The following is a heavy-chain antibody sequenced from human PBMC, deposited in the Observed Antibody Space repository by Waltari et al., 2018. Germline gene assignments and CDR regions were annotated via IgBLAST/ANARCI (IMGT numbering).Heavy chain of an antibody. Sequence: QVQLQESGPGLVKPSGTLSLTCAVSGGSISSSNWWSWVSQPPGKGLEWIGELYHSGRTNFNPSLKSRVTISVDKSKNQFSLKLSSVTAADTAVYYCAREGTVVVVAATRLDYWGQGTLVTVSS. V-gene: IGHV4-4*02. CDR1: GGSISSSNW. J-gene: IGHJ4*02. D-gene: IGHD2-15*01. CDR2: LYHSGRT. CDR3: AREGTVVVVAATRLDY.